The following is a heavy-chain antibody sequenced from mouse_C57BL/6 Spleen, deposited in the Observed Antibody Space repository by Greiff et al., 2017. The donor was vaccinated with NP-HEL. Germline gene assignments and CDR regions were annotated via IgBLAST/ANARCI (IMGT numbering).Heavy chain of an antibody. CDR3: AREYKAWFSY. V-gene: IGHV1-64*01. J-gene: IGHJ3*01. CDR1: GYTFTSYW. D-gene: IGHD1-3*01. Sequence: QVQLQQPGAELVKPGASVKLSCKASGYTFTSYWMHWVKQRPGQGLEWIGMIHPNSGSTNYNEKFKSKATLTVDKSSSTAYIQLSSLTSEDSAFYYCAREYKAWFSYWGHVTLVTFSA. CDR2: IHPNSGST.